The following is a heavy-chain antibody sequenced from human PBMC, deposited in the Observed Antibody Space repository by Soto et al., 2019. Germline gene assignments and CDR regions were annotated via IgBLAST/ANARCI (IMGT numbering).Heavy chain of an antibody. J-gene: IGHJ4*02. D-gene: IGHD5-12*01. CDR3: ARDGGAATIIDYRSIFDY. CDR1: GYTFTSYY. CDR2: INPSGGST. Sequence: VASVKVSCKASGYTFTSYYMHWVRQAPGQGLEWVGIINPSGGSTSYAQKFQGRVTMTRDTSTSTVYMELSSLRSEDTAVYYCARDGGAATIIDYRSIFDYWGQGTLVTAPQ. V-gene: IGHV1-46*01.